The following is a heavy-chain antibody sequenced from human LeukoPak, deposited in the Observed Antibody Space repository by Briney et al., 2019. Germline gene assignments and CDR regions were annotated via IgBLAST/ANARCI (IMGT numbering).Heavy chain of an antibody. D-gene: IGHD3-22*01. CDR3: ARGKRGLVVTLDAFDI. Sequence: GGSLRLSCAASGFTFSSYAMHWVRQAPGKGLEWVAVISYDGSNKYYADSVKGRFTISRDNSKNTLYLQMNSLRAEDTAVYYCARGKRGLVVTLDAFDIWGQGTMVTVSS. V-gene: IGHV3-30*14. CDR2: ISYDGSNK. J-gene: IGHJ3*02. CDR1: GFTFSSYA.